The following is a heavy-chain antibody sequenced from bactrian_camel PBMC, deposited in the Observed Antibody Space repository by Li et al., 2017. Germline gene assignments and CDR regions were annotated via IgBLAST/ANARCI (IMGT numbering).Heavy chain of an antibody. V-gene: IGHV3-3*01. D-gene: IGHD1*01. CDR2: MSVDGVP. CDR1: GATVSSYC. J-gene: IGHJ4*01. Sequence: HVQLVESGGGSVQAGDSLQLSCSVSGATVSSYCLAWFRRRPQRVREAMARMSVDGVPTYDDSVQGRFTISRDNANNAVYLQMNSLKPEDTAMYYCAAKAKTWRPCPRPMDGEVFSSYGQGTQVTVS.